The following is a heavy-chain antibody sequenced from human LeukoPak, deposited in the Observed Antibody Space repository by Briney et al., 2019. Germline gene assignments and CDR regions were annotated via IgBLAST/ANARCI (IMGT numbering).Heavy chain of an antibody. V-gene: IGHV3-23*01. J-gene: IGHJ4*02. D-gene: IGHD3-3*01. CDR1: GFTFSSYA. Sequence: PGGSLRLSGAASGFTFSSYAMSWVRQAPGKGLEWVSAISGSGGSTYYADSVKGRFTISRDNSKNTLYLQMNSLRAEDTAVYYCAKLPYDFWSGYYFSYFDYWGQGTLVTVSS. CDR2: ISGSGGST. CDR3: AKLPYDFWSGYYFSYFDY.